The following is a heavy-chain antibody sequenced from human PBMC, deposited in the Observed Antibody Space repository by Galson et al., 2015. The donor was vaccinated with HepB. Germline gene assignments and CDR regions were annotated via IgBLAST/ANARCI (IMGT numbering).Heavy chain of an antibody. CDR1: GGTFSSYT. J-gene: IGHJ4*02. CDR3: ASTQGSYSYVHFDY. CDR2: IIPILGIA. V-gene: IGHV1-69*02. D-gene: IGHD5-18*01. Sequence: SVKVSCKASGGTFSSYTVSWVRQAPGQGLEWMGRIIPILGIANYAQKFQGRVTITADKSTSTAYMELSSLRSEDTAVYYCASTQGSYSYVHFDYWGQGTLVTVSS.